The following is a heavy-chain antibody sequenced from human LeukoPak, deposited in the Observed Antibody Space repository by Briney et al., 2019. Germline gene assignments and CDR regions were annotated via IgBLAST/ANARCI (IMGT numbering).Heavy chain of an antibody. Sequence: SETLSLTCTVSGGSISSYYWSWIRQPPGKGLEWIGYIYYSGSTNYNPSLKSRVTISVDTSKNQFSLKLSSVTAADTALYYCARGLRRWVGGPAGYWGQGTLVTVSS. D-gene: IGHD2-15*01. CDR2: IYYSGST. V-gene: IGHV4-59*01. J-gene: IGHJ4*02. CDR3: ARGLRRWVGGPAGY. CDR1: GGSISSYY.